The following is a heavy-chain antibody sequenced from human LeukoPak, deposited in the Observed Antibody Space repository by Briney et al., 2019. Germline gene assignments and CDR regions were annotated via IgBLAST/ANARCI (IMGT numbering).Heavy chain of an antibody. J-gene: IGHJ4*02. CDR2: VTATGGTT. V-gene: IGHV3-23*01. CDR1: GFIFSSYA. CDR3: ATRYSGSYLDY. Sequence: GGSLRLSCAASGFIFSSYAMSWVRQAPGKGLEWVSAVTATGGTTYYAASVKGRFTISRDNSKNTLFLQMNSLRAEDTAVYYCATRYSGSYLDYWGQGTLVTVSS. D-gene: IGHD1-26*01.